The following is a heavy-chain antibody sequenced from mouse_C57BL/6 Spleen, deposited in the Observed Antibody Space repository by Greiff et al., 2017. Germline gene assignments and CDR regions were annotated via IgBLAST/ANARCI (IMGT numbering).Heavy chain of an antibody. CDR3: ARGNYGGDFDV. V-gene: IGHV3-6*01. J-gene: IGHJ1*03. CDR2: ISYDGSN. CDR1: GYSITSGYY. D-gene: IGHD1-1*01. Sequence: EVHLVESGPGLVKPSPSLSLTCSVTGYSITSGYYWNWIRQFPGNKLEWMGYISYDGSNNYNPSLKNRISITRDTSKNQFFLKLNSVTTEDTATYDCARGNYGGDFDVWGTGTTVTVSS.